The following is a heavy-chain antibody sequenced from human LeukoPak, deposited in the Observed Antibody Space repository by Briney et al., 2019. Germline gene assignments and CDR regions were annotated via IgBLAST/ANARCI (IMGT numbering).Heavy chain of an antibody. J-gene: IGHJ6*03. CDR3: ARAPYSSSSEDYYYYMDV. D-gene: IGHD6-6*01. Sequence: PSETLSLTCTVSGGSISSSSYYWGWIRQPPGKGLEWIGSIYYSGSTYYNPSLKSRVTISVDTSKNQFSLKLSSVTAADTAVYYCARAPYSSSSEDYYYYMDVWGKGTTVTVSS. CDR1: GGSISSSSYY. V-gene: IGHV4-39*07. CDR2: IYYSGST.